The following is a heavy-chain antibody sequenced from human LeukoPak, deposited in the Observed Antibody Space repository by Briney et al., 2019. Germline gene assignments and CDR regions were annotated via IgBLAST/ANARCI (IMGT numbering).Heavy chain of an antibody. J-gene: IGHJ4*02. CDR2: IYYSGST. CDR3: ARDYCSGGSCYLDY. D-gene: IGHD2-15*01. V-gene: IGHV4-61*10. Sequence: SETLSLTCTVSGGSISSGSYYWSWIRQPAGKGLEWIGYIYYSGSTNYNPSLKSRVTISVDTSKNQFSLKLSSVTAADTAVYYCARDYCSGGSCYLDYWGQGTLVTVSS. CDR1: GGSISSGSYY.